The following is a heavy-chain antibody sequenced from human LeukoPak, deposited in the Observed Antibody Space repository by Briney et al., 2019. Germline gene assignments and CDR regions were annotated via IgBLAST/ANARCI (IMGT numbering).Heavy chain of an antibody. CDR1: GFTFTNYA. CDR2: ITASGGIT. D-gene: IGHD3-22*01. Sequence: GGSLRLSCAASGFTFTNYAMSWVRQTPGKGLEWVSGITASGGITYYADSVKGRFTISRDNSKSTLYLQMNSLRVDDTAVYYCAKAPTYYYDSSGYCFDYWGQGTLVTVSS. CDR3: AKAPTYYYDSSGYCFDY. J-gene: IGHJ4*02. V-gene: IGHV3-23*01.